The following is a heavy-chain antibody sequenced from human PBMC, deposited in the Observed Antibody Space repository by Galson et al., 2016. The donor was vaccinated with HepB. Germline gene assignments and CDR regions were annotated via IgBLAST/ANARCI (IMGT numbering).Heavy chain of an antibody. Sequence: QVQLQESGPGLVKPSETLSLTCTVSGGSISSYYWNWIRQPPGKGLEWIGYIYYSGSTNYNPSPKSRVTISVDTSKNQFSLKLSSVTAADTAVYYCARARYSSGLYNWFDPWGQGTLVTVSS. CDR2: IYYSGST. CDR1: GGSISSYY. D-gene: IGHD6-19*01. V-gene: IGHV4-59*01. J-gene: IGHJ5*02. CDR3: ARARYSSGLYNWFDP.